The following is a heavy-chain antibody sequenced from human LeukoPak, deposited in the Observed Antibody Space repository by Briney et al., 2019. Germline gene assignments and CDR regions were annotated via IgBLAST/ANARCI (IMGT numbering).Heavy chain of an antibody. CDR1: GGTFSSYA. CDR3: ARVRQRDFDY. J-gene: IGHJ4*02. V-gene: IGHV1-69*04. CDR2: IIPMLGIA. Sequence: RASVKVSCKASGGTFSSYAISWVRQAPGQGLEWMGRIIPMLGIANYAQKFQGRVTITADKSTSTAYMELSSLRSEDTAVYYCARVRQRDFDYWGQGTLVTVSS.